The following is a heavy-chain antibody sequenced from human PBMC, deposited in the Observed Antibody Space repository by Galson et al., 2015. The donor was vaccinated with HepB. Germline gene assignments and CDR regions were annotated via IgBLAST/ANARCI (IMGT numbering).Heavy chain of an antibody. J-gene: IGHJ4*02. CDR1: GGSVSSYY. CDR2: FYYSGST. D-gene: IGHD3-16*01. Sequence: SETLSLTCTVSGGSVSSYYWSWIRQPPGKGLEWIGYFYYSGSTNYNPSLESRVTISVDTSKNQFSLKLSSVTAADTAVYYCARGARYFDYWGQGTLVTVSS. CDR3: ARGARYFDY. V-gene: IGHV4-59*02.